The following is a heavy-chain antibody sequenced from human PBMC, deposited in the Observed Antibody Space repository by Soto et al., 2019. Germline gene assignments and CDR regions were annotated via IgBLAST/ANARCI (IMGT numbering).Heavy chain of an antibody. CDR1: GFTFSSYG. CDR3: AKDTGADY. J-gene: IGHJ4*02. D-gene: IGHD3-10*01. CDR2: ISYDGSDQ. Sequence: QVQLVESWGGVVQPGRSLRLSCAASGFTFSSYGMYWVRQAPGKGLEWVARISYDGSDQFYGDSVKGRFTISRDNSKNILYVQMNSLRSEDTAVYYCAKDTGADYWGQGTVVTVSA. V-gene: IGHV3-30*18.